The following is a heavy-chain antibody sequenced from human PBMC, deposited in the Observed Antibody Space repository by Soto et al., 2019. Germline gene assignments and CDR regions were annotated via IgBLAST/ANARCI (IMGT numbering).Heavy chain of an antibody. Sequence: ASVKVSCKASGYTFTSYYMHWVRQAPGQGLEWMGIINPSGGSTSYAQKFQGRVTMTRDTSTSTVYMELSSLRSEDTAVYYCATSEVGAVAAVQWLNWFDPWGQGTLVTVSS. J-gene: IGHJ5*02. D-gene: IGHD6-19*01. V-gene: IGHV1-46*03. CDR2: INPSGGST. CDR3: ATSEVGAVAAVQWLNWFDP. CDR1: GYTFTSYY.